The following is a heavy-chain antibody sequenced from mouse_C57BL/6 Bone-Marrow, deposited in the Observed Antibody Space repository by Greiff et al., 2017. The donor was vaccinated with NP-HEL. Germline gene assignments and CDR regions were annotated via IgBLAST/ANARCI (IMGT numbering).Heavy chain of an antibody. CDR2: SRNKANDYTT. D-gene: IGHD3-3*01. Sequence: EVKVVESGGGLVQSGRSLRLSCATSGFTFSDFYMEWVRQAPGKGLEWIAASRNKANDYTTEYSASVKGRFIVSRDTSQSILYLQMNALRAEDTAIYYCARDVGDRYFDVWGTGTTVTVSS. V-gene: IGHV7-1*01. CDR3: ARDVGDRYFDV. J-gene: IGHJ1*03. CDR1: GFTFSDFY.